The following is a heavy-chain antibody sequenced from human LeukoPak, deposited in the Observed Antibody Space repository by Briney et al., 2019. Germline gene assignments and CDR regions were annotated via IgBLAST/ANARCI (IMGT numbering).Heavy chain of an antibody. CDR2: IRAKTYGGTT. CDR1: GFTFGDYA. Sequence: GGSPRLSCTASGFTFGDYAMSWFRQAPGKGLEWVGFIRAKTYGGTTQYAASVKDRFTISRDDSESIVYLQMNSLKTEDTALYYCARADYGGNAGGFWGQGTLVTVSS. V-gene: IGHV3-49*03. D-gene: IGHD4-23*01. CDR3: ARADYGGNAGGF. J-gene: IGHJ4*02.